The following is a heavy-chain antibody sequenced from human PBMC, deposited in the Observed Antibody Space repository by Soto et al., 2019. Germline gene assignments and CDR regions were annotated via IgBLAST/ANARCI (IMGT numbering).Heavy chain of an antibody. CDR2: ISSSSSTI. Sequence: AGGSLRLSCAASGFTFSSYSMNWVRQAPGKGLEWVSYISSSSSTIYYADSVKGRFTISRDNAKNSLYLQMNSLRGEDTAVYYCAREAFYSSGPINWFDPWGQGTLVTVSS. D-gene: IGHD6-19*01. CDR1: GFTFSSYS. J-gene: IGHJ5*02. V-gene: IGHV3-48*01. CDR3: AREAFYSSGPINWFDP.